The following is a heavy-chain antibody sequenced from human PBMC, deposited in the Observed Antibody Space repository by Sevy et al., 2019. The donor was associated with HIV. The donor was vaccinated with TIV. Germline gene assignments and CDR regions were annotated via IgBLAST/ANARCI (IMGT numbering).Heavy chain of an antibody. CDR1: GFSFSHYA. J-gene: IGHJ4*02. Sequence: GGSLRLSCAVSGFSFSHYAFHWVRQAPGKGLGWVSLISYDGTYKYYADSVKCRFTSSRDNSKNTLYLQMNSLRGNDTAVYYCARVAVSYCTNDCYHRFDYWGPGALVTVSS. CDR2: ISYDGTYK. V-gene: IGHV3-30-3*01. D-gene: IGHD2-8*01. CDR3: ARVAVSYCTNDCYHRFDY.